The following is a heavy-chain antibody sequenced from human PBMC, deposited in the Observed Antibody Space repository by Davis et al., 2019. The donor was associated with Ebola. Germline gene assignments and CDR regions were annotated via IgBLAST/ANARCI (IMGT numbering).Heavy chain of an antibody. CDR3: ARETYYYDSSGYVYYYGMDV. J-gene: IGHJ6*02. D-gene: IGHD3-22*01. CDR1: GGSISSYY. Sequence: SETLSLTCTVSGGSISSYYWSWIRQPPGEGLEWIGYIYYSGSTNYNPSLKSRVTISVDTSKNQFSLKLSSVTAADTAVYYCARETYYYDSSGYVYYYGMDVWGQGTTVTVSS. CDR2: IYYSGST. V-gene: IGHV4-59*01.